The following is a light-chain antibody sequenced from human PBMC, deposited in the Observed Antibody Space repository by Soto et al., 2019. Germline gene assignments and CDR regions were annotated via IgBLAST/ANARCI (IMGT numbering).Light chain of an antibody. CDR2: KVF. J-gene: IGKJ3*01. CDR1: QNINNW. V-gene: IGKV1-5*03. CDR3: QQYNTYSFT. Sequence: DIQMTQSPSTLSASVGDRVTITCRASQNINNWLACYQQKPGKAPKLLIYKVFTLESGVPSRFSGSGFGTEFTLTISSLQPDDFATYYCQQYNTYSFTFGPGAKVDIK.